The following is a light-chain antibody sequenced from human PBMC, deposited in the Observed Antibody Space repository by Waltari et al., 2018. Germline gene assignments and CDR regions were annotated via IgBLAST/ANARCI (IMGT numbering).Light chain of an antibody. V-gene: IGLV2-14*03. CDR1: SSDVGGYAY. CDR2: GVS. Sequence: QSALTQPASVSGSPGQSITISCPGTSSDVGGYAYVPWYQQHPGKAPILIIYGVSSRPSGISIRFSGSKSGNTASLTISGLQAEDEADYYCSSYASSVTHVFGTGTKVTVL. CDR3: SSYASSVTHV. J-gene: IGLJ1*01.